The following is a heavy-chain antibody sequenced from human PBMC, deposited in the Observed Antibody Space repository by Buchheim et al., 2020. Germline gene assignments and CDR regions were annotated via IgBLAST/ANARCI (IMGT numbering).Heavy chain of an antibody. CDR1: GYTFTSYD. J-gene: IGHJ6*02. D-gene: IGHD3-3*01. Sequence: QVQLVQSGAEVKKPGASVKVSCKASGYTFTSYDINWVRQATGQGLEWMGWMNPNSGNTGYAQKFQGRVTMTRNTSISTAYMELSSLRSEDTAVYYCAGGRSPSYYDFWSGLSYGMDVWGQGTT. CDR2: MNPNSGNT. CDR3: AGGRSPSYYDFWSGLSYGMDV. V-gene: IGHV1-8*01.